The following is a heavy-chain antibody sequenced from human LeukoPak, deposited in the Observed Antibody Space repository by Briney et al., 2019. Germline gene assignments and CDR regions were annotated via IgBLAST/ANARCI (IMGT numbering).Heavy chain of an antibody. Sequence: ATVKLLKNASRRTGNSCGIRWVPHHSKQGLEWMGRIIPILGIANYAQKFQGRVTITADKSTSTAYMELSSLRSEDTAVYYCARDSLKGVVVSAAMYYWGQGTLVTVSS. CDR1: RRTGNSCG. CDR3: ARDSLKGVVVSAAMYY. D-gene: IGHD2-2*01. V-gene: IGHV1-69*04. CDR2: IIPILGIA. J-gene: IGHJ4*02.